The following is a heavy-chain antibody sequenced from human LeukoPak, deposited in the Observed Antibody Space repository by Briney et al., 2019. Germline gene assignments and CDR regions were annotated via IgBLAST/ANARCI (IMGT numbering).Heavy chain of an antibody. V-gene: IGHV4-39*01. CDR3: AVGGPYYYYGLDL. CDR1: GGSISSSSYY. CDR2: IYYTGNT. Sequence: SETLSLTCTVSGGSISSSSYYWGWIRQPPGKGLEWIGSIYYTGNTYYNASLRGRVTISEDTSKDQFSLKLTSVTAADTAVYYCAVGGPYYYYGLDLWGQGTTVTVSS. J-gene: IGHJ6*02. D-gene: IGHD2-15*01.